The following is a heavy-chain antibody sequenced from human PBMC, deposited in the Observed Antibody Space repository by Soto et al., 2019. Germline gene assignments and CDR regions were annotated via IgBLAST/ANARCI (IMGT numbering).Heavy chain of an antibody. J-gene: IGHJ4*02. V-gene: IGHV3-15*07. D-gene: IGHD2-21*01. CDR1: GFTFNGAW. CDR3: TIDGPTLIPQADY. Sequence: EVQLVESGGGLAKPGGSLRLSCATSGFTFNGAWLNWVRQAPGKGLEWVGRVKSKIDGRTLDYAAPVKGRYTISSADSEDTLYLQMNSLKVEDTAVYYCTIDGPTLIPQADYWGQGILVTFSP. CDR2: VKSKIDGRTL.